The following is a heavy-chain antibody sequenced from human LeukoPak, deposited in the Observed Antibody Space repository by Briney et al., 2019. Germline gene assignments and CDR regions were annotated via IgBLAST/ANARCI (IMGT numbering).Heavy chain of an antibody. D-gene: IGHD2-2*01. J-gene: IGHJ4*02. CDR2: ISGSGGST. CDR3: ALGYCSSTSCFGFDY. CDR1: GFTFSDYY. Sequence: GGSLRLSCAASGFTFSDYYMSWVRQAPGKGLEWVSAISGSGGSTHYADSVKGRFTISRDNSKNTLYLQMNSLRAEDTAVYYCALGYCSSTSCFGFDYWGQGTLVTVSS. V-gene: IGHV3-23*01.